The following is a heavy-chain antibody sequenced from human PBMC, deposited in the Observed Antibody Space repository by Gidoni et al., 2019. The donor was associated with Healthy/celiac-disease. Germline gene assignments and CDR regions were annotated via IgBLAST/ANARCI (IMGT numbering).Heavy chain of an antibody. CDR2: ISSNGGST. V-gene: IGHV3-64D*06. CDR3: VKTRSGWSEDY. J-gene: IGHJ4*02. Sequence: VQLVESGGGLVQPGGSLRLSCSASGFTFSSYAMHWVRQAPGKGLEYVSAISSNGGSTYYADSVKGRFTISRDNSKNTLYLQMSSLRAEDTAVYYCVKTRSGWSEDYWGQGTLVTVSS. CDR1: GFTFSSYA. D-gene: IGHD6-19*01.